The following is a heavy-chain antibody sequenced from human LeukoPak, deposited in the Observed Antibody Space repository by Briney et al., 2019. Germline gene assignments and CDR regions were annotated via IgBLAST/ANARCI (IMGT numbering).Heavy chain of an antibody. D-gene: IGHD3-3*01. CDR1: GFRFSTYW. Sequence: GGSLRLSCAASGFRFSTYWMSRVRQAPGKGLEWVANIKQDGSEKYYVDSVKGRFTVSRDNAKNSLYLEMNSLRAEDTAVYYCARRGHFEFWSGYFQRLEGWFDPWGQGTLVIVSS. CDR3: ARRGHFEFWSGYFQRLEGWFDP. V-gene: IGHV3-7*01. CDR2: IKQDGSEK. J-gene: IGHJ5*02.